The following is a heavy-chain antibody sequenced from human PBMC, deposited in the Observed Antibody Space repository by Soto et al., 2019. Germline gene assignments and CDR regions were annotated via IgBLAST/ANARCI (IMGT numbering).Heavy chain of an antibody. Sequence: GGSLRLSCAASGFTFSSYGMHWVRQAPGKGLERVAVIWYDGSNKYYADSVKGRFTISRDNSKNTLYLQMNSLRAEDTAVYYCARVGYYDSSGYSYYYGMDGWRQASTVTVSS. CDR1: GFTFSSYG. D-gene: IGHD3-22*01. CDR2: IWYDGSNK. V-gene: IGHV3-33*01. CDR3: ARVGYYDSSGYSYYYGMDG. J-gene: IGHJ6*02.